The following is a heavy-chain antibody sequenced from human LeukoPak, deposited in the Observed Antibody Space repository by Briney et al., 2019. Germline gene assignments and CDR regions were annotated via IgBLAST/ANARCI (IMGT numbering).Heavy chain of an antibody. CDR3: ESVQGCSGGTCYFHY. J-gene: IGHJ4*02. CDR2: INSDDNST. V-gene: IGHV3-74*01. CDR1: GFTLFIYW. Sequence: GGSLRLGCAVSGFTLFIYWAVWVRQAPGKGRLWVSRINSDDNSTTYAGSVKGRFTISRDNAKSTVYMQMYRLRAEDTAVYYCESVQGCSGGTCYFHYWGQGTLVTVSS. D-gene: IGHD2-15*01.